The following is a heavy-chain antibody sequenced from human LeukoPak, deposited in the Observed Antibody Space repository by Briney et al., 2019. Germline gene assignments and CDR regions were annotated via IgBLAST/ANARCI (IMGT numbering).Heavy chain of an antibody. Sequence: SETLSLTCTVSGGSLSSYYWSWIRQSPGKGLQWIGHIFYSGNTNYNPSLKSRVIIPLDTSKNQFSLNLTSVTAADTALYYCARGPTRYYFDYWGQGTLVTVSS. V-gene: IGHV4-59*01. CDR3: ARGPTRYYFDY. D-gene: IGHD1-1*01. CDR1: GGSLSSYY. CDR2: IFYSGNT. J-gene: IGHJ4*02.